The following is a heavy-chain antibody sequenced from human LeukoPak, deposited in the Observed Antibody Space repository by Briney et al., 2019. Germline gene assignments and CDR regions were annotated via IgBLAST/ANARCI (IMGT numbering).Heavy chain of an antibody. CDR3: ARARFSYGHYYFDY. Sequence: GGSLRLSCAASAFTFSTYRMSWVRQAPGKGLEWVANIKQDGSEKYYVDSVKGRFTISRDNAKDSLYLQMNSLRAEDTAVYYCARARFSYGHYYFDYWGQGTLVTVSS. CDR2: IKQDGSEK. CDR1: AFTFSTYR. D-gene: IGHD5-18*01. V-gene: IGHV3-7*04. J-gene: IGHJ4*02.